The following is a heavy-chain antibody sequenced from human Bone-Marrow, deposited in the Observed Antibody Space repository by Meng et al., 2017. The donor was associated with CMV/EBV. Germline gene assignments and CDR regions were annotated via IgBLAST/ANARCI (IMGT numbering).Heavy chain of an antibody. V-gene: IGHV3-48*04. CDR2: ISSSSSIK. CDR1: GFTFSPYS. Sequence: GESLKISCAASGFTFSPYSMNWVRQAPGEGLEWVSYISSSSSIKYYADSVKGRFTISRDNAKNSLYLQMNSLRAEDTAVYYCARECETWEPPDAFDIWGQGTMVTVSS. D-gene: IGHD1-26*01. J-gene: IGHJ3*02. CDR3: ARECETWEPPDAFDI.